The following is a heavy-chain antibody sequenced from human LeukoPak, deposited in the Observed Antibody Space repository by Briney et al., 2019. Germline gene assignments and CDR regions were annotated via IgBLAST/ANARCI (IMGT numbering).Heavy chain of an antibody. V-gene: IGHV4-59*01. D-gene: IGHD2-15*01. CDR3: ARDSDHCSGGSCYSGWFDP. J-gene: IGHJ5*02. Sequence: SETLSFTCTVSGGSISSYYWSWIRQPPGKGLEWIGYIYYSGSTNYNPSLKSRVTISVDTSKNQFSLKLSSVTAADTAVYYCARDSDHCSGGSCYSGWFDPWGQGTLVTVSS. CDR2: IYYSGST. CDR1: GGSISSYY.